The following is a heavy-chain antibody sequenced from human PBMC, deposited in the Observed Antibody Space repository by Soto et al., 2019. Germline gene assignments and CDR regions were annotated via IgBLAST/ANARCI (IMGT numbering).Heavy chain of an antibody. CDR3: ARGHYYYGLDV. CDR1: GDSVSSNSAL. Sequence: QTLSLTCAISGDSVSSNSALWTWIRQAPSRGLEWLGRTYYRSKWYNDYAVSVKSRITINPDTSKNQFSLQLNAVTPDDTAIYYCARGHYYYGLDVWGLGTTVTVSS. J-gene: IGHJ6*02. V-gene: IGHV6-1*01. CDR2: TYYRSKWYN.